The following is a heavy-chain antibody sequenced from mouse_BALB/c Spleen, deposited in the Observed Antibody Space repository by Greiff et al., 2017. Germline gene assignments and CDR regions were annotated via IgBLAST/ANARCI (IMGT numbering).Heavy chain of an antibody. D-gene: IGHD2-4*01. Sequence: EVQLVESGGGLVQPGGSLRLSCATSGFTFTDYYMSWVRQPPGKALEWLGFIRNKANGYTTEYSASVKGRFTISRDNSQSILYLQMNTLRAEDSATYYCARDIRDYDDGAMDYWGQGTSVTVSS. J-gene: IGHJ4*01. CDR3: ARDIRDYDDGAMDY. CDR1: GFTFTDYY. V-gene: IGHV7-3*02. CDR2: IRNKANGYTT.